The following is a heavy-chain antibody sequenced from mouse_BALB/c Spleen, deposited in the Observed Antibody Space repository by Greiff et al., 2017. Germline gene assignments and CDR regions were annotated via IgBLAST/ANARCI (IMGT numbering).Heavy chain of an antibody. J-gene: IGHJ2*01. CDR2: ISSGGSYT. Sequence: EVQGVESGGGLVKPGGSLKLSCAASGFTFSSYTMSWVRQTPEKRLEWVATISSGGSYTYYPDSVKGRFTISRDNAKNTLYLQMSSLKSEDTAMYYCTRGYDGYPLDYWGQGTTLTVSS. CDR3: TRGYDGYPLDY. D-gene: IGHD2-3*01. V-gene: IGHV5-6-4*01. CDR1: GFTFSSYT.